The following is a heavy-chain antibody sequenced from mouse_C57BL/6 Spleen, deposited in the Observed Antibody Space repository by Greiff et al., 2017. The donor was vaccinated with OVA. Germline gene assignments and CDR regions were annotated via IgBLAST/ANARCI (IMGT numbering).Heavy chain of an antibody. Sequence: QVQLQQSGAELARPGASVKLSCKASGYTFTSYGISWVKQRTGQGLEWIGEIYPRSGNTYYNEKFKGKATLTADKSSSKAYMELRSLTSEDSAVYFCARVHDGYYSNWYFDVWGTGTTVTVSS. CDR3: ARVHDGYYSNWYFDV. J-gene: IGHJ1*03. V-gene: IGHV1-81*01. CDR1: GYTFTSYG. D-gene: IGHD2-3*01. CDR2: IYPRSGNT.